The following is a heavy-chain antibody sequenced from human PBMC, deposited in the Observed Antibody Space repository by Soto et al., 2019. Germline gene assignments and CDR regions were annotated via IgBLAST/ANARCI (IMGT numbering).Heavy chain of an antibody. V-gene: IGHV1-3*05. Sequence: QVQLVQSGAEEKKPGASVKVSCKASGYTFTSYAMHWVRQAPGQRLEWMGWINPGNGNTRYSQKFQGRVTITRDTSASTVYMELSSLRSEDTAVYYCARAFWFDYWGQGTLVTVSS. CDR2: INPGNGNT. CDR3: ARAFWFDY. CDR1: GYTFTSYA. J-gene: IGHJ4*02.